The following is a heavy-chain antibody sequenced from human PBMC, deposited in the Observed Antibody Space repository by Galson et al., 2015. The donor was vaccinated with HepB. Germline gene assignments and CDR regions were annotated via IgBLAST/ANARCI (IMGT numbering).Heavy chain of an antibody. V-gene: IGHV1-69*10. CDR3: AREGYVEKDMVTPFDY. CDR1: GGTFSSYS. D-gene: IGHD5-18*01. CDR2: IIPMLGRA. J-gene: IGHJ4*02. Sequence: SVKVSCKASGGTFSSYSISWVRQAPGQGLEWMGGIIPMLGRANYAQKFQGRVTISADGSTSTAYMELSGLRSEDTAVYYCAREGYVEKDMVTPFDYWGQGALVTVSS.